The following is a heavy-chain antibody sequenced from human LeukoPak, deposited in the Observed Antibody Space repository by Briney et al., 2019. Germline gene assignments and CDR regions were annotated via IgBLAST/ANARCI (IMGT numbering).Heavy chain of an antibody. CDR3: ARGSYYNTGLFDY. J-gene: IGHJ4*02. D-gene: IGHD3-22*01. CDR1: GFTFSSYS. CDR2: ISGSNSYI. V-gene: IGHV3-21*01. Sequence: GGSLRLSCAASGFTFSSYSMNWVRQAPGKGLEWVSSISGSNSYICYADSVKGRFTISRDNAKNSLYLQLNSLRAEDTAVYYCARGSYYNTGLFDYWGQGTLVTVSS.